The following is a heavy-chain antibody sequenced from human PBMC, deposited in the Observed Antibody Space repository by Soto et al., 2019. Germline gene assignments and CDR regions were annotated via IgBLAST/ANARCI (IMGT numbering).Heavy chain of an antibody. Sequence: PSETLSLTCTVSDDSIRSYYWSWIRQSPGKQLDWIGHIYYTGTTNYSPSLKSRVTMSIDTSQNQFSLRLSSITAADTAIYYCARTTIIAAARYFDSWGPGXLVTV. V-gene: IGHV4-59*01. CDR2: IYYTGTT. CDR3: ARTTIIAAARYFDS. J-gene: IGHJ4*02. CDR1: DDSIRSYY. D-gene: IGHD2-15*01.